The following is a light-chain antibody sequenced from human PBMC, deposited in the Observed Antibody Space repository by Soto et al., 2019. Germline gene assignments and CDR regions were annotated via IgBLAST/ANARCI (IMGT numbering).Light chain of an antibody. CDR2: KAS. CDR3: QQYNTYSPRNP. CDR1: QSISSW. Sequence: DIQMTQTPSTLSASVGDRDTITCRASQSISSWLAWYQQKPGKAPKLLIYKASNLESGVPSRFSGSGSGTEFTLTISSLQPDDFATYYCQQYNTYSPRNPFGQGTNVEIK. V-gene: IGKV1-5*03. J-gene: IGKJ1*01.